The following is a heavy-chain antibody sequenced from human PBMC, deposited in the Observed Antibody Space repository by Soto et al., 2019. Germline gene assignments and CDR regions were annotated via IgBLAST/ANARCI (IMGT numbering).Heavy chain of an antibody. CDR3: ARDFGAVAGRGFDY. J-gene: IGHJ4*02. V-gene: IGHV1-69*13. Sequence: SVKVSCKASGGTFSSYAISWVRQAPGQGLEWMGGIIPIFGTANCAQKFQGRVTITADESTSTAYMELSSLRSEDTAVYYCARDFGAVAGRGFDYWGQGTLVTVSS. D-gene: IGHD6-19*01. CDR2: IIPIFGTA. CDR1: GGTFSSYA.